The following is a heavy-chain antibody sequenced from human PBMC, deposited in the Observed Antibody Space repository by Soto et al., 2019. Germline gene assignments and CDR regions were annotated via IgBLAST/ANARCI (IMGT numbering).Heavy chain of an antibody. CDR3: ARAGSSGRPRANWYFDL. CDR2: IIPFLGTT. J-gene: IGHJ2*01. D-gene: IGHD6-19*01. V-gene: IGHV1-69*10. CDR1: RGTFSSYG. Sequence: GSSVKVSFKASRGTFSSYGISWLLQAPVQVLEWMGRIIPFLGTTNYAQNFQDRLTVTADTSTNTAFMELSRLRSDDTAVYYCARAGSSGRPRANWYFDLWGRGTLVTVSS.